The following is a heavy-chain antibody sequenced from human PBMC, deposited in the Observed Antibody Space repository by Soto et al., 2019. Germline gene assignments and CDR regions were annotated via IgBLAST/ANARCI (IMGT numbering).Heavy chain of an antibody. CDR1: GYTFSTHG. D-gene: IGHD1-26*01. CDR2: VRGDNGHR. V-gene: IGHV1-18*01. CDR3: SRHLGYFRSGTCYREWFDP. Sequence: QVQLVQSGAEVKKPGASVKVSCKASGYTFSTHGISWVRQVPGQGLEWMGWVRGDNGHRNYAQRLQGRVTMTTDTSTNTASMELRSLRSDATAVYYCSRHLGYFRSGTCYREWFDPWGQGTLVTVSS. J-gene: IGHJ5*02.